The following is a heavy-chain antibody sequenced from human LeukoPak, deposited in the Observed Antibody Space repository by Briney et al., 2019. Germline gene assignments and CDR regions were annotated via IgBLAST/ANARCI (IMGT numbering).Heavy chain of an antibody. D-gene: IGHD6-6*01. CDR3: ARFGGAARDY. J-gene: IGHJ4*02. Sequence: PSETLSLTCAVYGGSFSGYYWSWIRQPPGKGLEWIGEINHSGSTNYNPSLKSRATISVDTSKNQFSLKLSSVTAADTAVYYCARFGGAARDYWGQGTLVTVSS. CDR1: GGSFSGYY. V-gene: IGHV4-34*01. CDR2: INHSGST.